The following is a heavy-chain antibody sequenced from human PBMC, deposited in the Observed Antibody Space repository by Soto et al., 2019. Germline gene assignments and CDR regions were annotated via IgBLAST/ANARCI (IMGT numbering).Heavy chain of an antibody. Sequence: QVQLVQSGAEVKKPGASVKVSCKASGSTFTGYYMHWVRQAPGQGPEWMGWINPNSGGTTYAQKFQGRVTVTRDTSISTAYMELSSLRSDDTAVYYCARGGSSSLDYWGQGTLVTVSS. D-gene: IGHD6-6*01. J-gene: IGHJ4*02. CDR3: ARGGSSSLDY. CDR2: INPNSGGT. CDR1: GSTFTGYY. V-gene: IGHV1-2*02.